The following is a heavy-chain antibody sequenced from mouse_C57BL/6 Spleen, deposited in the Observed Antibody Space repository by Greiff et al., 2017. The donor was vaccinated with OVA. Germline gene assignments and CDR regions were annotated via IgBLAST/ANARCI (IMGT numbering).Heavy chain of an antibody. CDR2: IYPGNSDT. J-gene: IGHJ1*03. CDR1: GYTFTSYW. CDR3: TRHDYDGDWYFDV. Sequence: EVQLQQSGTVLARPGASVKMSCKTSGYTFTSYWMHWVKQRPGQGLEWIGAIYPGNSDTSYNQKFKGKAKLTAVTSASTAYMELSSLTNEDSAVYYCTRHDYDGDWYFDVWGTGTTVTVSS. V-gene: IGHV1-5*01. D-gene: IGHD2-4*01.